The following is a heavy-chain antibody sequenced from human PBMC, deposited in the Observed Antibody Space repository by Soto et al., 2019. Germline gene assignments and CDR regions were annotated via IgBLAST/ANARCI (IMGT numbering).Heavy chain of an antibody. V-gene: IGHV3-30-3*01. Sequence: PGGSLRLSCAASGFTFSSYAMHWVRQAPWKWLEWVAGISYDGSNKYYADSVKGRFTISRDNSKNTLYLQMNSLRAEDTAVYYCARDLLIAAAGPPTYYYYYGMDVWGQGTTVTVSS. CDR1: GFTFSSYA. CDR2: ISYDGSNK. J-gene: IGHJ6*02. CDR3: ARDLLIAAAGPPTYYYYYGMDV. D-gene: IGHD6-13*01.